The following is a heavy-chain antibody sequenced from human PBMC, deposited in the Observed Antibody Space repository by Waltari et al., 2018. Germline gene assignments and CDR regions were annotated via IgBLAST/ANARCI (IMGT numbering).Heavy chain of an antibody. V-gene: IGHV4-38-2*01. Sequence: QVQLQESGPGMVKPSEPLSLTCAVSGYSISSGYYWGWIRQPPGKGLEWIGSIYHSGSTYYNPSLKSRVTISVDTSKNQFSLKLSSVTAADTAVYYCARLGFSDYWGQGTLVTVSS. CDR1: GYSISSGYY. D-gene: IGHD3-10*01. CDR2: IYHSGST. CDR3: ARLGFSDY. J-gene: IGHJ4*02.